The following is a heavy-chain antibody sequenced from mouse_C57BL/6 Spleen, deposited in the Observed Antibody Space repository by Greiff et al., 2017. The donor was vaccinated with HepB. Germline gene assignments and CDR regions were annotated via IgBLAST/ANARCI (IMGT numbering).Heavy chain of an antibody. D-gene: IGHD4-1*01. CDR3: ATNWAAWFAY. J-gene: IGHJ3*01. V-gene: IGHV5-17*01. CDR1: GFTFSDYG. CDR2: ISSGSSTI. Sequence: EVKLMESGGGLVKPGGSLKLSCAASGFTFSDYGMHWVRQAPEKGLEWVAYISSGSSTIYYADTVKGRFTISRDNAKKTLFLQMTSLRSEDTAMYYCATNWAAWFAYWGQGTLVTVSA.